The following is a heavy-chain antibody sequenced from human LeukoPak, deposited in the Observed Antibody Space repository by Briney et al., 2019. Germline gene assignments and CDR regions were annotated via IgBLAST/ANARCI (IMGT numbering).Heavy chain of an antibody. Sequence: GGSLRLSCAASGFTVITNDLTWVRQAPGKGLEWVSVLYSDGNTKYADSVQGRFTISRDNSKNTLYLEMNSLSPDVTAVYYCARGVEPLAANTLAYSGQGTLVTVSS. J-gene: IGHJ4*02. V-gene: IGHV3-53*01. CDR1: GFTVITND. D-gene: IGHD1-14*01. CDR3: ARGVEPLAANTLAY. CDR2: LYSDGNT.